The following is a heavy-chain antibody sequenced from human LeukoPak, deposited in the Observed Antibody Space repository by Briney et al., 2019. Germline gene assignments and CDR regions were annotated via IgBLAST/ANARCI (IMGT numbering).Heavy chain of an antibody. D-gene: IGHD6-13*01. CDR3: ARDLRCIAAACPYYGMDV. V-gene: IGHV4-34*01. J-gene: IGHJ6*02. Sequence: PSETLSLTCAVYGGSFSGYYWSWIRQPPGKGLEWIGELNHSGSTNYNPSLKSRVTISVDTSKNQFSLKLRSVTAADTAVYYCARDLRCIAAACPYYGMDVWGQGTTVTVSS. CDR1: GGSFSGYY. CDR2: LNHSGST.